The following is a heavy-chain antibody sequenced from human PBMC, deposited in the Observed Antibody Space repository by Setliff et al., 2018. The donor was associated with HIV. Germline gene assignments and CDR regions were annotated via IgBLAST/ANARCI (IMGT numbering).Heavy chain of an antibody. J-gene: IGHJ4*02. D-gene: IGHD3-16*02. CDR3: AAMSGGGLIEPRSYFDS. CDR1: GGSIRSSYSY. CDR2: FFYNGLT. V-gene: IGHV4-39*01. Sequence: LSLTCSVSGGSIRSSYSYWGWVRQPPGGGLEWIGSFFYNGLTTYTPSLKSRVTVSADTSKNKYSLKLTSVTAADTSTYFCAAMSGGGLIEPRSYFDSWGQGTLVTVSS.